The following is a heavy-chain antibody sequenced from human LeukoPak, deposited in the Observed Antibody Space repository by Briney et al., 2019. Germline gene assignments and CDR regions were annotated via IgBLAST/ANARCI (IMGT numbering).Heavy chain of an antibody. J-gene: IGHJ4*02. D-gene: IGHD5-18*01. Sequence: GGSLRLSCAASGFTFSSYSMNWVRQAPGKGLEWVSYISSSSSTIYYADSVKGRFTISRDNAKNSLYLQMNSLRAEDTAVYYCVGGYSYGRFDYWGQGTLVTVS. CDR1: GFTFSSYS. V-gene: IGHV3-48*04. CDR3: VGGYSYGRFDY. CDR2: ISSSSSTI.